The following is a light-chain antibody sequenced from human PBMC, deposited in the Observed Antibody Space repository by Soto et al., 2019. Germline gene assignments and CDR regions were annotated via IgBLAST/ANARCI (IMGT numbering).Light chain of an antibody. CDR1: QDISNY. Sequence: ILLTQSPASLSSFILDIVTITCQASQDISNYLKWYQQKAGKVRKLLIDDASNLEGGVPSRFSGSGSGTEFTLTISGLQTEDIATYYCQQNDYLLSFGGGTKVDI. J-gene: IGKJ4*01. CDR3: QQNDYLLS. CDR2: DAS. V-gene: IGKV1-33*01.